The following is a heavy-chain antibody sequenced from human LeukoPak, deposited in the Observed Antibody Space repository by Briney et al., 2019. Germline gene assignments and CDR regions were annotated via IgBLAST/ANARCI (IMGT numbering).Heavy chain of an antibody. J-gene: IGHJ6*04. CDR2: ISGSGSST. Sequence: GGSLRLSCAASGFTFRSYAMNWVRQAPGKGLEWVSVISGSGSSTYYADSVKGRFTISRDNSKNTLYLQMNSLRAEDTAVYYCAELGITMIGGVWGEGTTVTISS. D-gene: IGHD3-10*02. CDR3: AELGITMIGGV. V-gene: IGHV3-23*01. CDR1: GFTFRSYA.